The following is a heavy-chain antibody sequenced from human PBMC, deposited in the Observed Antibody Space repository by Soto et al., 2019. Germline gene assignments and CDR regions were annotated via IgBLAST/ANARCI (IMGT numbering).Heavy chain of an antibody. CDR3: ARDYDFWSGYKPPDWFDP. J-gene: IGHJ5*02. V-gene: IGHV4-39*02. CDR1: GGSISSSSYY. D-gene: IGHD3-3*01. Sequence: QLQLQESGPGLVKPSETLSLTCTVSGGSISSSSYYWGWIRQPPGKGLEWIGSIYYSGSTYYNQSPKTRVPISVDTSKNQSSLKLSSVTAAATAVYYCARDYDFWSGYKPPDWFDPWGQGTLVTVSS. CDR2: IYYSGST.